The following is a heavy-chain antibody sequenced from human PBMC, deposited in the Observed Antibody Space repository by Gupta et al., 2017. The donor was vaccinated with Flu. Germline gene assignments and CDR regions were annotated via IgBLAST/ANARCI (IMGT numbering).Heavy chain of an antibody. CDR1: GGTFSSYT. D-gene: IGHD2-15*01. Sequence: QVQLVQSGAEVKKPGSSVKVSCKASGGTFSSYTISWVRQAPGQGLEGMGRIITILGIANYAQKGQGRVTITADKSTSTAYMELSSLRSEETAVYYCARVGSGDYYYYGMDVGGQGTTVTVSS. CDR3: ARVGSGDYYYYGMDV. V-gene: IGHV1-69*02. J-gene: IGHJ6*02. CDR2: IITILGIA.